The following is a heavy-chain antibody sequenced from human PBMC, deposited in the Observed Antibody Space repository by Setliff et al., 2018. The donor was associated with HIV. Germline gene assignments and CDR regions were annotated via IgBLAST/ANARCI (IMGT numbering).Heavy chain of an antibody. Sequence: PGGSLRLSCAASGFTFSSYSMNWVRQAPGKGLEWVSSISSSGSYIFYADSVQGRFTFSRDNAKNSLYLQMNSLRVEDTAVYYCARDIPPEYPGFDLWGQGTVVTVSS. CDR3: ARDIPPEYPGFDL. CDR2: ISSSGSYI. J-gene: IGHJ3*01. V-gene: IGHV3-21*01. D-gene: IGHD6-6*01. CDR1: GFTFSSYS.